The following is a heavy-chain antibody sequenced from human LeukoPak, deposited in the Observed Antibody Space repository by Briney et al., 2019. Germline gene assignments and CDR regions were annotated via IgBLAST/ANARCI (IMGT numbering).Heavy chain of an antibody. J-gene: IGHJ4*02. CDR1: GFTFSSYA. D-gene: IGHD3-10*01. V-gene: IGHV3-23*01. CDR3: ARESGSGWTIFDY. CDR2: ISGSGGST. Sequence: GGSLRLSCAASGFTFSSYAMSWVRQAPGKGLEWVSAISGSGGSTYYADSVKGRFTISRDNSKNSLHLQMNSLRAEDTAVYYCARESGSGWTIFDYGGQGTLVTVSS.